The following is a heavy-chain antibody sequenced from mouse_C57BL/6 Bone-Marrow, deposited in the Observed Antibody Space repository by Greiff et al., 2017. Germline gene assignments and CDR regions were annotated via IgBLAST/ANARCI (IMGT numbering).Heavy chain of an antibody. CDR3: ARGYFDY. CDR1: GYTFTSYW. V-gene: IGHV1-50*01. Sequence: ESGAELVKPGASVKLSCKASGYTFTSYWMQWVKQRPGQGLEWIGEIDPSDSYTNYNQKFKGKATLTVDTSSSTAYMQLSSLTSEDSAVYYCARGYFDYWGQGTTLTVSS. CDR2: IDPSDSYT. J-gene: IGHJ2*01.